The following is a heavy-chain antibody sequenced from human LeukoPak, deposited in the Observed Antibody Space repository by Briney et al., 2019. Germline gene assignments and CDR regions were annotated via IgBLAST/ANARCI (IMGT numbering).Heavy chain of an antibody. CDR3: ARDTEYQLLYGWFDP. J-gene: IGHJ5*02. Sequence: ASVKVSCKASGYTFTSYGISWVRQAPGQGLEWMGWIKPDSGGTVYSQNFQGRVTMTRDTSISTAYMELSSLRSDDTAVYYCARDTEYQLLYGWFDPWGQGTLVTVSS. CDR2: IKPDSGGT. D-gene: IGHD2-2*02. CDR1: GYTFTSYG. V-gene: IGHV1-2*02.